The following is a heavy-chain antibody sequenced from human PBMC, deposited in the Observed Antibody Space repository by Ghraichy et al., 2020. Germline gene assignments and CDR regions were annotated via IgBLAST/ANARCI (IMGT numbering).Heavy chain of an antibody. V-gene: IGHV3-23*01. D-gene: IGHD3-3*01. Sequence: GESLNISCATSGFTFSNYAMNWVRQAPGKGLEWVSAISGSTGRTFYAGSVQGRFTISRDNSKNTVYLQMSALRADDTAVYYCAKDVGGDFWSGLYVYYFDYWGQGALVTVSS. J-gene: IGHJ4*02. CDR3: AKDVGGDFWSGLYVYYFDY. CDR1: GFTFSNYA. CDR2: ISGSTGRT.